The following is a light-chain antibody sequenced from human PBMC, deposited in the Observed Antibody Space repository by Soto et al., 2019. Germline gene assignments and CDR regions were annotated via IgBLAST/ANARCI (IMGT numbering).Light chain of an antibody. CDR2: DAS. Sequence: EIVLTQSPATLSLSPGERATLSCWASQSVSTYVAWYQQKPGQAPRLLIHDASHRPPGVPARFSGSGSGTAFTLTISSLEPEDFAVYYCQQRSNWPLTFGGGTRVEMK. CDR3: QQRSNWPLT. CDR1: QSVSTY. V-gene: IGKV3-11*01. J-gene: IGKJ4*01.